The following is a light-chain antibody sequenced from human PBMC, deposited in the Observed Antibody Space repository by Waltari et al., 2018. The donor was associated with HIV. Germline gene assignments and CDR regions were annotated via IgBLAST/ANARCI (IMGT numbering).Light chain of an antibody. CDR3: QQYYTTPFT. V-gene: IGKV4-1*01. CDR2: WAS. J-gene: IGKJ3*01. Sequence: DIVMTQSPDSLAVSLGERATINCKSSQSVFYSSNNKNYLAWYQQKPGQSPKLLIYWASTRESGVPDRFSGSGSGTDFTLTISSLQAENVAVYYCQQYYTTPFTFGPGTKVDIK. CDR1: QSVFYSSNNKNY.